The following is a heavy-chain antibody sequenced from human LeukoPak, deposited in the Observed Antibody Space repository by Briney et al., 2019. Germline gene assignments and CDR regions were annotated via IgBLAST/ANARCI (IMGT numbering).Heavy chain of an antibody. D-gene: IGHD3-22*01. Sequence: GGSLRLSCAASGFTFSSYWMSWVRQAPGKGLEWVANIKQDGSEKYYVDSVKGRFTISRDNAKNSLYLQMNSLRAEDTAVYYCARVVLYYDSSGYGYWGQGTLVTVSS. CDR2: IKQDGSEK. CDR1: GFTFSSYW. J-gene: IGHJ4*02. V-gene: IGHV3-7*01. CDR3: ARVVLYYDSSGYGY.